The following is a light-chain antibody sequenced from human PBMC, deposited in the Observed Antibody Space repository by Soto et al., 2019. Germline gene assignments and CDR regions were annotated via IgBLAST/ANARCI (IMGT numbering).Light chain of an antibody. Sequence: QSSLTHPASLSGSPGQSITISCTGTSSDVGGYNYVSWYQQHPGKAPKLMIYEVSNRPSGVSNRFSGSKSGNTASLTISGLQAEDEADYYCSSYTSSSTPCVFGTGTKVTVL. V-gene: IGLV2-14*01. CDR1: SSDVGGYNY. CDR2: EVS. J-gene: IGLJ1*01. CDR3: SSYTSSSTPCV.